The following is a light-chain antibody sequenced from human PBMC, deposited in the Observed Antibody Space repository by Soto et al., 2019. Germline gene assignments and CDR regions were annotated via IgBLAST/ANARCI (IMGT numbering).Light chain of an antibody. CDR1: QSVRSSY. Sequence: EIVLTQSPATLSLSPGDRATLSCGASQSVRSSYVAWYQQKAGLAPRLLIYDGSSRASGIPDRFSGSGSGADCSLTIGRVKPEDLALYSCQQYNNPAPLSFGGGTK. CDR3: QQYNNPAPLS. J-gene: IGKJ4*01. CDR2: DGS. V-gene: IGKV3D-20*01.